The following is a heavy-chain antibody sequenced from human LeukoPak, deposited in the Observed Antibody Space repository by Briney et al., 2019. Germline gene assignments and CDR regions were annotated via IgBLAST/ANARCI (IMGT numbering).Heavy chain of an antibody. CDR3: AKDRGPYSSGWYLGY. Sequence: GGSLRLSCAASGFTFSSYGMHWVRQAPGKGLEWVAVISYDGSNKYCADSVKGRFTISRDNSKNTLYLQMNSLRAEDTAVYYCAKDRGPYSSGWYLGYWGQGTLVTVSS. D-gene: IGHD6-19*01. J-gene: IGHJ4*02. CDR2: ISYDGSNK. V-gene: IGHV3-30*18. CDR1: GFTFSSYG.